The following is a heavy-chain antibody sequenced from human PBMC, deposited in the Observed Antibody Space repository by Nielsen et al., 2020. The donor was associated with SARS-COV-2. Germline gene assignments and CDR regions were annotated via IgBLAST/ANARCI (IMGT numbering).Heavy chain of an antibody. D-gene: IGHD3/OR15-3a*01. Sequence: ASVKVSCKASGYTFTSYDINWVRQASGQGLEWMGWVDPDSGNTGYAQKFQGRVTMTANTSISTAYMELTSDDTAVYYCARARATIFGLVMSYGMDVWGQGTTVAVSS. CDR1: GYTFTSYD. CDR2: VDPDSGNT. CDR3: ARARATIFGLVMSYGMDV. V-gene: IGHV1-8*01. J-gene: IGHJ6*02.